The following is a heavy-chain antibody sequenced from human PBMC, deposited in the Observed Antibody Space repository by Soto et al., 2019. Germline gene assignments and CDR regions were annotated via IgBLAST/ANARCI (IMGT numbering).Heavy chain of an antibody. CDR2: IYWDDDK. J-gene: IGHJ4*02. V-gene: IGHV2-5*02. CDR1: GFSLSTSGVG. D-gene: IGHD3-22*01. CDR3: ARDVSGYYGFDS. Sequence: QITLKESGPTLVKPTQTLTLTCTFSGFSLSTSGVGVGWIRQPPGKALEWLALIYWDDDKRYSPSLKSRLTITKDTSKNQVVITMSNVDPVDTATYYCARDVSGYYGFDSWGQGTPVTVSS.